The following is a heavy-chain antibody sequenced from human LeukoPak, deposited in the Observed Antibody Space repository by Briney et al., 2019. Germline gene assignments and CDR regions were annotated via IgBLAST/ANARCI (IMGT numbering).Heavy chain of an antibody. CDR3: ASVYYDFWSGRVGLDAFDI. CDR1: GGSISSGSYY. J-gene: IGHJ3*02. CDR2: IYTSGST. Sequence: SQTLSLTCTVSGGSISSGSYYWSWIRQPAGKGLEWIGRIYTSGSTNYNPSLKSRVTISVDTSKNQFSLKLSSVTTADTAVYYCASVYYDFWSGRVGLDAFDIWGQGTMVTVSS. D-gene: IGHD3-3*01. V-gene: IGHV4-61*02.